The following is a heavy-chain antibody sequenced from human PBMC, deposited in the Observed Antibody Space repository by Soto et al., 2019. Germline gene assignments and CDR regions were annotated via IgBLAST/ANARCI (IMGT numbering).Heavy chain of an antibody. CDR1: GGTFSSYT. CDR2: IIPILGIA. D-gene: IGHD6-13*01. Sequence: SVKVSCKASGGTFSSYTISWVRQAPGQGLEWMGRIIPILGIANYAQKFQGRVTITADKSTSTAYMELSSLRSEDTAVYYCARDISGYSSSWYGEYYYYYYYMDVWGKGTTVTVSS. V-gene: IGHV1-69*04. CDR3: ARDISGYSSSWYGEYYYYYYYMDV. J-gene: IGHJ6*03.